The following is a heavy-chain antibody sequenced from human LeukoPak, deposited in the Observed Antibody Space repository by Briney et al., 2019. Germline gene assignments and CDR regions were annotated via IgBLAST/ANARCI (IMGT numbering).Heavy chain of an antibody. CDR3: AREYIVAVVNGGVNSFYYYMDV. CDR2: INWNGDSA. V-gene: IGHV3-20*04. CDR1: GFVFDDFG. J-gene: IGHJ6*03. Sequence: GGSLRLSCGASGFVFDDFGMTWVRQVPGKGLEWVSGINWNGDSAGYADSVTGRSTISRDNAKNYVYLQMNSLRAEDTALYYCAREYIVAVVNGGVNSFYYYMDVWGKGTTVTVSS. D-gene: IGHD2-15*01.